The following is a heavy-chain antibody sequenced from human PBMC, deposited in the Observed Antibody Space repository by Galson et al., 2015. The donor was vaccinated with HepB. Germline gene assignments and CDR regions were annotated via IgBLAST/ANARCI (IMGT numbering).Heavy chain of an antibody. D-gene: IGHD2-2*01. CDR2: ISGSGGST. CDR3: AKVPPLVPAPKYYYYYYMDV. Sequence: SLRLSCAASGFTFSSYAMSWVRQAPGKGLEWVSAISGSGGSTYYADSVKGRFTISRDNSKNTLYLQMNSLRAEDTAVYYCAKVPPLVPAPKYYYYYYMDVWGKGTTVTVSS. CDR1: GFTFSSYA. V-gene: IGHV3-23*01. J-gene: IGHJ6*03.